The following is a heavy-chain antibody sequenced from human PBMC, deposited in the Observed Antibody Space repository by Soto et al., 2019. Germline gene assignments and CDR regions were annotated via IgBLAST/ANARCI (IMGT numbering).Heavy chain of an antibody. Sequence: SETLSHTCTVSGVSSSSGGYYLSWIRQHPGKGLEWIGYIYYSGATYYNPSLKGRVTISVDTSKNQFSLKLSSVTAADTAVYYCARGGLGYCSGGSCYSAELSRYYYGMDVWGQGTTVTVSS. CDR3: ARGGLGYCSGGSCYSAELSRYYYGMDV. CDR2: IYYSGAT. CDR1: GVSSSSGGYY. J-gene: IGHJ6*02. D-gene: IGHD2-15*01. V-gene: IGHV4-31*03.